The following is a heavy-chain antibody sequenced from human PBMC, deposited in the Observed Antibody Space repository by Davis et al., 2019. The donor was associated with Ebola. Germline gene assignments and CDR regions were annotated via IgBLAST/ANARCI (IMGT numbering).Heavy chain of an antibody. V-gene: IGHV1-2*06. D-gene: IGHD6-13*01. J-gene: IGHJ4*02. CDR3: ASTLRGIDY. CDR1: AGTFSSYA. Sequence: ASVKVSCKVSAGTFSSYALSWVRQAPGQGLEWMGRINPYSGGTNYTQKFQGRVTMTRDTSISTAYMELSRLRSDDTAVFYCASTLRGIDYWGQGTLVTVSS. CDR2: INPYSGGT.